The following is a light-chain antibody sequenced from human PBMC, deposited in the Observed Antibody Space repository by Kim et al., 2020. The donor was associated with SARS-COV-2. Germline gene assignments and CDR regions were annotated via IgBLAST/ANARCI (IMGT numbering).Light chain of an antibody. J-gene: IGKJ5*01. CDR3: QQSYSTPVT. V-gene: IGKV1-39*01. CDR1: QSISNY. CDR2: GAS. Sequence: DIQMTQSPSSLSASVGDRVTITCRSSQSISNYLNWYQQKPGKTPKHLIYGASSLQSGVPSRFSGSGSGTDFTLTISSLQPEDFATYYCQQSYSTPVTFGQGTRLEIK.